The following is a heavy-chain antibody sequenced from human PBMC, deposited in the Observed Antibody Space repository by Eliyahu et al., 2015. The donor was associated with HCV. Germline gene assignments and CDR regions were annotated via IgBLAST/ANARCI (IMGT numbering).Heavy chain of an antibody. V-gene: IGHV3-7*01. CDR2: IKQDGTEK. CDR1: GFXFSNYW. J-gene: IGHJ4*02. CDR3: ARETHAYFDS. Sequence: EVQLVESGGGLVQPGGSLRLSCAASGFXFSNYWMXWLRQXPGKGPEWXASIKQDGTEKFYVDSVKGRFTISKDNGKTSLFLQVSSLRVEDTAVYFCARETHAYFDSWGQGTLVTVSP.